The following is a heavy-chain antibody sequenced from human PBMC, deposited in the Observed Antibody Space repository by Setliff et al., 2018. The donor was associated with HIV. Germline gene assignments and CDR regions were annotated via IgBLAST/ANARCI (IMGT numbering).Heavy chain of an antibody. CDR2: MNPNSGNT. Sequence: SVKVSCKASGYTFTSVYMHWVRQATGQGLEWMGWMNPNSGNTGYAQKFQGRVTMTRNTTISTAYMELSSLRSEDTAVYYCARGLAVAGKSYYSYYYMDVWGKGTTVTVSS. V-gene: IGHV1-8*02. CDR1: GYTFTSVY. J-gene: IGHJ6*03. D-gene: IGHD6-19*01. CDR3: ARGLAVAGKSYYSYYYMDV.